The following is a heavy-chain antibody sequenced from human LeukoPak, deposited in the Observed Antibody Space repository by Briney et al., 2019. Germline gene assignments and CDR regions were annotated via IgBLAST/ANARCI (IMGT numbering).Heavy chain of an antibody. D-gene: IGHD6-13*01. CDR3: AKDGSSWQKANYYHGMDV. CDR2: ISYDGSNK. Sequence: PGRSLRLSCAASGFTFSSYGMHWVRQAPGKGLEWVAVISYDGSNKYYADSVKGRFTISRDNSKNTLYLQMNSLRAEDTAVYYCAKDGSSWQKANYYHGMDVWGQGTTVTVSS. V-gene: IGHV3-30*18. J-gene: IGHJ6*02. CDR1: GFTFSSYG.